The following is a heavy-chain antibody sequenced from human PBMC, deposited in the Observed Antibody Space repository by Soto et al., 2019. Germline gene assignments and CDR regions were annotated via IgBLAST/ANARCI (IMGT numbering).Heavy chain of an antibody. V-gene: IGHV1-69*01. CDR2: NLPLFNIS. J-gene: IGHJ2*01. CDR1: GGAFSSYA. Sequence: QVQLVQSGAEVQKPGSSVKVSCKDSGGAFSSYAISWVRQAPGQGLAWMGVNLPLFNISNYAQKFHGRVTITADEPTITAYMDLSNLTSEDTAVYYCARSRLGYGSWYFDLWCRGTLITVSS. CDR3: ARSRLGYGSWYFDL. D-gene: IGHD3-10*01.